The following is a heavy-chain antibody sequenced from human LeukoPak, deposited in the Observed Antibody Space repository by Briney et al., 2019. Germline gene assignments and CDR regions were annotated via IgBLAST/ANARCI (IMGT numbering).Heavy chain of an antibody. CDR3: AREATVVPNCFDP. V-gene: IGHV4-4*07. D-gene: IGHD6-6*01. CDR2: FHFSGGA. J-gene: IGHJ5*02. Sequence: SETLSLTCTVSGGSIRNYWWAWIRQPAGKGPEWLGRFHFSGGASYSPSLESRVTMSTDTSKNQLSLILTSVTAADTAVYYCAREATVVPNCFDPWGQGALVTVSP. CDR1: GGSIRNYW.